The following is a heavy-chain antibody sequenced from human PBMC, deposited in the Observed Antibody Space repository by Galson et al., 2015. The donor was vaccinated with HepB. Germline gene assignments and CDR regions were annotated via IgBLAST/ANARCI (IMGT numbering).Heavy chain of an antibody. Sequence: SLRLSCAASGLTFSVCGMHWVRQAPGKGLEWVAFILYDGSNQFYTDSVKGRFTISRDNSKNTVHLQMYSLRAEDTAVYFCVRDSPYIILDGSGYLDAFDMWGQGTMVTVSS. CDR1: GLTFSVCG. V-gene: IGHV3-33*01. J-gene: IGHJ3*02. CDR3: VRDSPYIILDGSGYLDAFDM. CDR2: ILYDGSNQ. D-gene: IGHD3-22*01.